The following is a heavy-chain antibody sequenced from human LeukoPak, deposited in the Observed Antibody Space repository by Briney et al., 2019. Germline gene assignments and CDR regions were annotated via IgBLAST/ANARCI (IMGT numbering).Heavy chain of an antibody. V-gene: IGHV3-23*01. Sequence: GGSLRLSCAASGFTFSSYDMSWVRQAPGKGLEWVSAISGSGGSTYYADSVKGRFTISRDNSKNTLYLQMNSLRAEDTAVYYCAKSGLVVPAAHDYWGQGTLVTVSS. J-gene: IGHJ4*02. CDR3: AKSGLVVPAAHDY. D-gene: IGHD2-2*01. CDR1: GFTFSSYD. CDR2: ISGSGGST.